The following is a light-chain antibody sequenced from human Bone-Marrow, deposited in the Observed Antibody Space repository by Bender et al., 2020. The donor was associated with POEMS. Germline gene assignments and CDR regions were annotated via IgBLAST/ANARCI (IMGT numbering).Light chain of an antibody. CDR2: SNN. CDR1: SSNIGSNY. V-gene: IGLV1-47*02. CDR3: AAWDDSLSGWV. J-gene: IGLJ3*02. Sequence: QSVLTQPPSASGTPGQSVIISCSGSSSNIGSNYVSWYQQLPGTAPRLVVYSNNQRPSEVPDRFSGSKSGTSASLAISGLRSEDEAAYYCAAWDDSLSGWVFGGGTKLTVL.